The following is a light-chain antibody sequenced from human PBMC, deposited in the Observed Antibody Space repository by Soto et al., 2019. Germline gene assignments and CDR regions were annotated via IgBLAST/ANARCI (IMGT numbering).Light chain of an antibody. Sequence: EIVMTQSPATLSVSPGERATLSCRTSQSVSSKLAWYQQKPGQAPRVLIYGASTRATGIPARFSGSGSGTEFTLNINSLQSDDFAFYYCQHYNDWPPTWSFGQGTRVEIK. CDR2: GAS. CDR3: QHYNDWPPTWS. CDR1: QSVSSK. J-gene: IGKJ1*01. V-gene: IGKV3-15*01.